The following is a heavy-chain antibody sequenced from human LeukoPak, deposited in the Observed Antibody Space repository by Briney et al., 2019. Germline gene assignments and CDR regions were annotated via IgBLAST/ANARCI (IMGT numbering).Heavy chain of an antibody. V-gene: IGHV3-48*03. CDR3: ARDSPNYDYVWGSYSDY. D-gene: IGHD3-16*01. Sequence: PGGSLRLSCAASGFTFSSYEMNWVRQAPGKGLEWVSYISSSGSTIYYADSVKGRFTISRDNAKNSLYLQMNSLRAEDTAVYYCARDSPNYDYVWGSYSDYWGQGTLVTVSS. CDR1: GFTFSSYE. CDR2: ISSSGSTI. J-gene: IGHJ4*02.